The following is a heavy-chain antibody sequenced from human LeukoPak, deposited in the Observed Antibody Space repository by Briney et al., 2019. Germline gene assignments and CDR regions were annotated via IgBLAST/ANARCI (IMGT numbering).Heavy chain of an antibody. CDR3: AKVSTVVVYAEYFQH. D-gene: IGHD4-23*01. CDR2: ISYDGSNK. CDR1: GFTFTDYY. V-gene: IGHV3-30*18. Sequence: GGSLRLSCAASGFTFTDYYMSWIRQAPGKGLEWVAVISYDGSNKYYADSVKGRFTISRDNSKNTLYLQMNSLRAEDTAVYYCAKVSTVVVYAEYFQHWGQGTLVTVSS. J-gene: IGHJ1*01.